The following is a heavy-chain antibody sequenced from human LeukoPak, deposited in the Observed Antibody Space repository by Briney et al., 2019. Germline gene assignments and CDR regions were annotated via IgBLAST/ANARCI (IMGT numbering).Heavy chain of an antibody. V-gene: IGHV1-2*02. CDR3: ATYYSDTSARD. Sequence: ASVKVSCKASGHTFTAYYMFWVRQAPGQGLEWMGWISPNSGGTNYAPKFQGRVTMTRDTSISTAYMELSGLTSDDTAVYFRATYYSDTSARDWGQGTLVTVSS. J-gene: IGHJ4*02. CDR2: ISPNSGGT. D-gene: IGHD3-22*01. CDR1: GHTFTAYY.